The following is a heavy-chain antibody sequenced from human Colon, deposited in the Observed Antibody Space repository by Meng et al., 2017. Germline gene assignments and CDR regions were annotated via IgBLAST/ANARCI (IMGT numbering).Heavy chain of an antibody. CDR2: IYDSGST. V-gene: IGHV4-31*03. CDR3: ARTKGTVTTSLDFDY. D-gene: IGHD4-17*01. CDR1: GGSISSGDYY. Sequence: QVQLQESGPGLVKPSQTLSLTCTVSGGSISSGDYYWSWIRQHPGKGLEWIGYIYDSGSTSYNPSLKSRLTISVDTSKNQFSLTLNSVTAADTAVYYCARTKGTVTTSLDFDYWGQGTLVTVSS. J-gene: IGHJ4*02.